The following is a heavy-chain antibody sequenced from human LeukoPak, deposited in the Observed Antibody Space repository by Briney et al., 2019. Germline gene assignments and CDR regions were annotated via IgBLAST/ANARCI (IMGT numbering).Heavy chain of an antibody. CDR3: AKGGGGSFTFRYYYYGMDV. V-gene: IGHV3-23*01. D-gene: IGHD2-15*01. J-gene: IGHJ6*02. Sequence: PGGSLRLSCAASGFTFSTYAMSWVRQAPGKGLEWVSAISGSGGSTYYADSVKGRFTISRDNSKNTLYLQMNSLRAEDTAVYYCAKGGGGSFTFRYYYYGMDVWGQGTTVTVSS. CDR2: ISGSGGST. CDR1: GFTFSTYA.